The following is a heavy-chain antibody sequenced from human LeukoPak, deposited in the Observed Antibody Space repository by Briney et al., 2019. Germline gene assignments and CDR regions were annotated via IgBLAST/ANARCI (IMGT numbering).Heavy chain of an antibody. CDR1: GYTFTDYY. V-gene: IGHV1-2*02. J-gene: IGHJ6*02. CDR2: FNPYSGAS. D-gene: IGHD4-17*01. Sequence: ASVKVSCKASGYTFTDYYMHWVRQAPGQGLEWVGSFNPYSGASKYAQKLQGRVTMSGDTSISTAYLQLGRVIGDDTAVYYCAKNGDYGYAMDVWGQGTTVTVSS. CDR3: AKNGDYGYAMDV.